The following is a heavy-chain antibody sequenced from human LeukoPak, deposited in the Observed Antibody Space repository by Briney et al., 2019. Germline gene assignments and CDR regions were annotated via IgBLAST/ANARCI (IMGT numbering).Heavy chain of an antibody. V-gene: IGHV1-18*01. Sequence: ASVKVSCKASGYTFTSYGISWVRQAPGQGLEWMGWISAYNGNTNYAQKLQGRVTMTTDTSTSTAYMELRSLRSDDTAVYYCARVKDYYGSGSYPRRGYYYGMDVWGQGTLVTVSS. CDR3: ARVKDYYGSGSYPRRGYYYGMDV. CDR2: ISAYNGNT. D-gene: IGHD3-10*01. CDR1: GYTFTSYG. J-gene: IGHJ6*02.